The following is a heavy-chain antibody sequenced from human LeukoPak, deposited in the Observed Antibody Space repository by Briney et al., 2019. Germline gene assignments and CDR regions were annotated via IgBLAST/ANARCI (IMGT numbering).Heavy chain of an antibody. J-gene: IGHJ3*02. CDR1: GGTFSSYA. Sequence: SVKVSCKASGGTFSSYAISWVRQAPGQGLEWMGRIIPILGIANYAQKFQGRVTITADKSTSTAYMELSSLRSEDTAVYYCASPSIADAFDIWGQGTMVTVSS. V-gene: IGHV1-69*04. CDR3: ASPSIADAFDI. D-gene: IGHD2-21*01. CDR2: IIPILGIA.